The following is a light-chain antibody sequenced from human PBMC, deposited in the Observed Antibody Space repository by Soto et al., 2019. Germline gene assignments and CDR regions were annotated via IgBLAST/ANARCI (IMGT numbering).Light chain of an antibody. V-gene: IGKV4-1*01. J-gene: IGKJ1*01. CDR1: QSVLSSSNNKNY. Sequence: DIVMTQSPDSLAVSLGERATINCKSSQSVLSSSNNKNYLAWYQQKPGQPPNLLIYWASTRESGVPDRFSGSGSGTDFTLTISSLQAEDVAVYYCQQYSSPPRTFGQGTKVEIK. CDR2: WAS. CDR3: QQYSSPPRT.